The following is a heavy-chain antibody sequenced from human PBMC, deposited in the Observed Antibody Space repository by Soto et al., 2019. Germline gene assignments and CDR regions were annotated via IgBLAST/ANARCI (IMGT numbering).Heavy chain of an antibody. CDR2: INAGNGNT. D-gene: IGHD6-25*01. CDR3: ARDWGSGWFDP. Sequence: QVQLVQSGAEVKKPGASVKVSCKASCYTFTSYAMHWVRQAPGQRLEWMGWINAGNGNTKYTQKFQGRVTITRDTSASTAYMELSSLSSEDTAVYYCARDWGSGWFDPWGQGTLVTVSS. V-gene: IGHV1-3*01. J-gene: IGHJ5*02. CDR1: CYTFTSYA.